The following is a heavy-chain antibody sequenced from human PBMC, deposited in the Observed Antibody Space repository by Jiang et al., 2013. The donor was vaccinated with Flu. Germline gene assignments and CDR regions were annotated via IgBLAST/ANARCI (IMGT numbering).Heavy chain of an antibody. J-gene: IGHJ4*02. Sequence: VQLLESGGGVVQPGRSLRLSCAASGFTFSSYAMHWVRQAPGKGLEWVAVISYDGSNKYYADSVKGRFTISRDNSKNTLYLQMNSLRAEDTAVYYCARDLNSGSGFDYWGQGTLVTVSS. CDR1: GFTFSSYA. V-gene: IGHV3-30-3*01. CDR3: ARDLNSGSGFDY. CDR2: ISYDGSNK. D-gene: IGHD1-26*01.